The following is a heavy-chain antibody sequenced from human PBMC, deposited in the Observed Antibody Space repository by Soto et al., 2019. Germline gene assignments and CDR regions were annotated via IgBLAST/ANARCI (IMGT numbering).Heavy chain of an antibody. CDR3: AKDLQVVRGSYYYYYMDV. CDR1: GFTFSSYW. V-gene: IGHV3-74*01. Sequence: GGSLRLSCAASGFTFSSYWMHWVRQAPGKGLVWVSRINSDGSSTSYADSVKGRFTISRDNAKNTLYLQMNSLRAEDTAVYYCAKDLQVVRGSYYYYYMDVWGKGTTVTVSS. J-gene: IGHJ6*03. D-gene: IGHD3-10*01. CDR2: INSDGSST.